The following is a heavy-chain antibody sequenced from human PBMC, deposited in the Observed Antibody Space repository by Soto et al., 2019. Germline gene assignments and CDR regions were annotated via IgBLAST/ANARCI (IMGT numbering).Heavy chain of an antibody. Sequence: GGSLRLSCAASGYIFSDYSMSWVRQAPGKGLGWVSYIGTSRKYIFYRDSVRGRFTISRDNARNSLYLQLNSLRDEDTAVYYCVRDRDWAFDIWGQGTMVTVSS. CDR3: VRDRDWAFDI. CDR1: GYIFSDYS. J-gene: IGHJ3*02. D-gene: IGHD3-9*01. V-gene: IGHV3-48*02. CDR2: IGTSRKYI.